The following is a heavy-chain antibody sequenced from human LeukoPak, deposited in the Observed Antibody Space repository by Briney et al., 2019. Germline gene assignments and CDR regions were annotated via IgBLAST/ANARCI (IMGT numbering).Heavy chain of an antibody. CDR1: GFTFSSYA. J-gene: IGHJ4*02. CDR2: IRRKSDGGAT. Sequence: GGSLRLSCAASGFTFSSYAMSWVRQAPGQGLEWGGRIRRKSDGGATDYPAPVKGRFTISRDDSKNTLYLQMNSLKTEDTAVYYCATESVDLFDYWGQGTLVTVSS. CDR3: ATESVDLFDY. D-gene: IGHD4-23*01. V-gene: IGHV3-15*01.